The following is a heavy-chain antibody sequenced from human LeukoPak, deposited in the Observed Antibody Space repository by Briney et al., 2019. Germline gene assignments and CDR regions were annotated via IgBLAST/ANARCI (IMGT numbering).Heavy chain of an antibody. V-gene: IGHV4-59*08. CDR3: ARAVSGRFDY. Sequence: SETLSLTCTVSGGSMSPYHWGLIRQPPGKRLEWTGYIYYSGSTNYNPSLNSRVTISVDTSKNQFSLRLSSVTAADTAIYYCARAVSGRFDYWGQGTLVTVSS. J-gene: IGHJ4*02. D-gene: IGHD6-19*01. CDR2: IYYSGST. CDR1: GGSMSPYH.